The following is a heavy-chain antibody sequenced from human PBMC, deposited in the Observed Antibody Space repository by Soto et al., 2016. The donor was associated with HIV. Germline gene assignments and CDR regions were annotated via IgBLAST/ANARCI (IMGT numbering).Heavy chain of an antibody. Sequence: EVQLVESGGGLVQPGGSLRLSCAVSGFSVSTNYMSWVRQAPGKGLEWVSIIYSGGTTYYTNSVKGRFTISRDNSKNTLYLQMNSLRVEDTAVYYCARDGSPTEWXLVGWFDPWGQGTLVTVSS. CDR1: GFSVSTNY. J-gene: IGHJ5*02. CDR2: IYSGGTT. V-gene: IGHV3-66*01. CDR3: ARDGSPTEWXLVGWFDP. D-gene: IGHD1-26*01.